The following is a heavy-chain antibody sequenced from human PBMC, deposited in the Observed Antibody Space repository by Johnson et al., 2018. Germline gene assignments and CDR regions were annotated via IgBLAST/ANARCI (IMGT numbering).Heavy chain of an antibody. CDR1: GFSLSGYW. J-gene: IGHJ6*04. Sequence: VQLQESGGGLVQPGGSLRLSCAASGFSLSGYWMNWVRQAPGKGLVWLSRINSDGTTTTYADSLKGRLTISRDNAKNSLFLQMNSLRVEDTAVYYCVRGHHAFEVWGKGTTVTVSS. CDR2: INSDGTTT. V-gene: IGHV3-74*01. CDR3: VRGHHAFEV. D-gene: IGHD1-14*01.